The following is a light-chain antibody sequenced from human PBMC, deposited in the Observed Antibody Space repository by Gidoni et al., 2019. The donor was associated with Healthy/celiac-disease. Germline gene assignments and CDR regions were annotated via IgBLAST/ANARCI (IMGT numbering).Light chain of an antibody. CDR3: QQYGSSPALT. CDR2: GAS. CDR1: QSVSRSY. Sequence: ELVLTQSPGTLSLSPGERATLSCRASQSVSRSYLAWYQQKPGQAPRLLIYGASSRATGIPDRFSGSGSGTDFTLTISRLEPEDFAVYYCQQYGSSPALTFGGGTKVEIK. J-gene: IGKJ4*01. V-gene: IGKV3-20*01.